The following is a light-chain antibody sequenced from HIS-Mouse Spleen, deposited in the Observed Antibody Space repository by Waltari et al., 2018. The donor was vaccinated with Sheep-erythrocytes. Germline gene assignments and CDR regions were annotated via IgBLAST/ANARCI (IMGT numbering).Light chain of an antibody. J-gene: IGKJ4*02. CDR1: QSVLYSSNNKNY. V-gene: IGKV4-1*01. CDR2: WAS. CDR3: AAWDDSLSGPWV. Sequence: DIVMTQSPDSLAVSLGERATINCKSSQSVLYSSNNKNYLAWYQQKPGQPPKLLIYWASTRESGVPDRFSGSKSGTSASLAISGLRSEDEADYYCAAWDDSLSGPWVFGGGTK.